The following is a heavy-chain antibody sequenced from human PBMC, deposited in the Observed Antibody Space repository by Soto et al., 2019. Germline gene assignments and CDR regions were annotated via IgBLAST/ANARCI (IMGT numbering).Heavy chain of an antibody. J-gene: IGHJ6*03. V-gene: IGHV1-8*01. CDR1: GYTFTSYD. D-gene: IGHD3-3*01. CDR3: ARTITYDFWSGYLSRYYYYYYMDV. Sequence: ASVKVSCKASGYTFTSYDINWVRQATGQGLEWMGWMNPNSGNTGYAQKFQGRVTMTRNTSISTAYMELSSLRSEDTAVYYCARTITYDFWSGYLSRYYYYYYMDVWGKGTTVTVSS. CDR2: MNPNSGNT.